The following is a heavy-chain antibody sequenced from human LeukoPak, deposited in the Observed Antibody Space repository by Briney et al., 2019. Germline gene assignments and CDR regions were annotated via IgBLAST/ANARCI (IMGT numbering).Heavy chain of an antibody. Sequence: GGSLRLSCAASGFTFDDYAMHWVRQAPGKGLEWVSLISWDGGSTYYADSVKGRFTISRDNSKNSLYLQMNSLRAEDTALYYCAKDNEARFLEWLDVWGKGTMVTVSS. V-gene: IGHV3-43D*03. J-gene: IGHJ6*04. D-gene: IGHD3-3*01. CDR3: AKDNEARFLEWLDV. CDR2: ISWDGGST. CDR1: GFTFDDYA.